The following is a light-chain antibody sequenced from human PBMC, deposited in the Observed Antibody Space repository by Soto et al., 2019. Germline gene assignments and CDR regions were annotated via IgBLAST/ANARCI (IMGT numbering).Light chain of an antibody. Sequence: DIQMTQSPSTLSASVGDRVTITCRASESISSWLAWYQQKPGKAPKLLIYDASSLESGVPSRFSGSGSGAEFTLTISSLQPDDSATFYCQQYKSYSPTFGQGTKVEIK. CDR2: DAS. J-gene: IGKJ1*01. CDR3: QQYKSYSPT. V-gene: IGKV1-5*01. CDR1: ESISSW.